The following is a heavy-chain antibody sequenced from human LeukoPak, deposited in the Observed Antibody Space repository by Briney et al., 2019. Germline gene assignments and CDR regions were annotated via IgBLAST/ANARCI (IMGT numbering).Heavy chain of an antibody. CDR1: GSTFSSYS. D-gene: IGHD3-22*01. V-gene: IGHV3-48*02. J-gene: IGHJ4*02. Sequence: GGSLRLSCAASGSTFSSYSMNWVRQAPGKGLEWVSYISGTFTTIYYADSVKGRFTISRDNAKNSLYLQMNSLRDEDTAVYYCARKNQYYYDSSGYNPFFDYWGQGTLVTVSS. CDR2: ISGTFTTI. CDR3: ARKNQYYYDSSGYNPFFDY.